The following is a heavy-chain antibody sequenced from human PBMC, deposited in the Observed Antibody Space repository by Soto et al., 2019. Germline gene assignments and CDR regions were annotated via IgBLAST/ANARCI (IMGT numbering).Heavy chain of an antibody. CDR2: IKQDGSEK. J-gene: IGHJ6*02. CDR1: GFTFSSYW. D-gene: IGHD3-3*01. V-gene: IGHV3-7*05. CDR3: ARAQDYDFWSGYLPYGMDV. Sequence: GGSLRLSCAASGFTFSSYWMSWVRQAPGKGLEWVANIKQDGSEKYYVDSVKGRFTISRDNAKNSLCLQMNSLRAEDTAVYYCARAQDYDFWSGYLPYGMDVWGQGTTVTVSS.